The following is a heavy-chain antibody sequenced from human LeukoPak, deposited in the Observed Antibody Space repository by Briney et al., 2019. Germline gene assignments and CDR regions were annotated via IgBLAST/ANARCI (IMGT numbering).Heavy chain of an antibody. V-gene: IGHV3-21*01. CDR3: AKGEKRVFFGEINVRQKYNWFDP. CDR1: GFTFSSYS. Sequence: GGSLRLSCAASGFTFSSYSMNWVRQAPGKGLEWVSSISSSSRYIYYADSVKSRFTVSRDNSKNTLNMQMTSLRAEDTAVYYCAKGEKRVFFGEINVRQKYNWFDPWGQGTLVTVSS. J-gene: IGHJ5*02. CDR2: ISSSSRYI. D-gene: IGHD3-3*01.